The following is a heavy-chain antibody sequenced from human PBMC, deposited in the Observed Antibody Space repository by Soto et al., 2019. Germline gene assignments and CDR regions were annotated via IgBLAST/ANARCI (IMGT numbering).Heavy chain of an antibody. CDR3: AHSPWGAAPDY. J-gene: IGHJ4*02. CDR2: IYWNDDK. D-gene: IGHD3-16*01. Sequence: SGPTLVNPTQTLTLTCALSGFSVSARGVGVGWIRQPPGKALEWLAIIYWNDDKLYRPSLQSRLTITKDTSKNQVVLTMTNMDPVDTATYYCAHSPWGAAPDYWGQGTPVTV. V-gene: IGHV2-5*01. CDR1: GFSVSARGVG.